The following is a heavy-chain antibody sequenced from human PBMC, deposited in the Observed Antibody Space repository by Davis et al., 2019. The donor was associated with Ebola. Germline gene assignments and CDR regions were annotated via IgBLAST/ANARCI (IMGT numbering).Heavy chain of an antibody. J-gene: IGHJ4*02. CDR1: GFTFSSYW. CDR2: IKQDGSEK. CDR3: AILTGTLYY. V-gene: IGHV3-7*01. D-gene: IGHD1-20*01. Sequence: GESLKISCAASGFTFSSYWMSWVRQAPGKGLEWVANIKQDGSEKYYVDSVKGRFTISRDNAKNSLYLQMNSLRAEDTAVYYCAILTGTLYYWGQGTLVTVSS.